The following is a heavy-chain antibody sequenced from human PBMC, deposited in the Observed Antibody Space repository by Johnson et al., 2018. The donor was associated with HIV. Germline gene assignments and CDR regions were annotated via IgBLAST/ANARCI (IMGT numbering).Heavy chain of an antibody. CDR1: GFTFSNAW. CDR2: IKSKTDGGTT. Sequence: VQLVESGGGLVKPGGSLRLSCAASGFTFSNAWMSWVRQAPGKGLEWVSGIKSKTDGGTTDYAAPVKGRFTISRDDSKNTLYLQMNSLRAEDTAVYYCAKGDRYNWNYVSAFDIWGQGTMVTVSS. V-gene: IGHV3-15*01. D-gene: IGHD1-7*01. CDR3: AKGDRYNWNYVSAFDI. J-gene: IGHJ3*02.